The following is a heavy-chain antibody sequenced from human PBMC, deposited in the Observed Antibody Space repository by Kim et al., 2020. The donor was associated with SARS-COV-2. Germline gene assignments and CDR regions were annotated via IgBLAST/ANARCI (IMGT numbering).Heavy chain of an antibody. CDR2: INHSGST. J-gene: IGHJ4*02. V-gene: IGHV4-34*01. Sequence: SETLSLTCAVYGGSFSGYYWSWIRQPPGKGLEWIGEINHSGSTNYNPSLKSRVTISVDTSKNQFSLKLSSVTAADTAVYYCARGQVNWLNPVPAGPFDYWGQGTLVTVSS. CDR1: GGSFSGYY. D-gene: IGHD1-1*01. CDR3: ARGQVNWLNPVPAGPFDY.